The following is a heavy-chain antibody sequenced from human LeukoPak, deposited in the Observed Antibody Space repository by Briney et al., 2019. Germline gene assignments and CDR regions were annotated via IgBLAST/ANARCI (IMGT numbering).Heavy chain of an antibody. Sequence: GGSLRLSCAASGFTVSSNYMSWVGQAPGKGLEWVSVIYSGGSTYYADSVKGRFTISRDNSKNTLYPQMKSLRAEDTAVYYCARARVSSGWYGFFDYWGQGTLVTVSS. V-gene: IGHV3-53*01. CDR1: GFTVSSNY. CDR2: IYSGGST. CDR3: ARARVSSGWYGFFDY. D-gene: IGHD6-19*01. J-gene: IGHJ4*02.